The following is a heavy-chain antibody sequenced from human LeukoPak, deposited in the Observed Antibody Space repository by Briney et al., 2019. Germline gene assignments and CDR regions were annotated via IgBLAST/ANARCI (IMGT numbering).Heavy chain of an antibody. D-gene: IGHD5-18*01. CDR2: IYYSGST. V-gene: IGHV4-31*03. Sequence: SETLSLTCTVSGGSISSGGYYWSWIRQHPGKGLEWIGYIYYSGSTYYNPSLKSRVTTSVDTSKNQFSLKLSSVTAADTAVYYCARAVDTAMVRWFDPWGQGTLVTVSS. J-gene: IGHJ5*02. CDR3: ARAVDTAMVRWFDP. CDR1: GGSISSGGYY.